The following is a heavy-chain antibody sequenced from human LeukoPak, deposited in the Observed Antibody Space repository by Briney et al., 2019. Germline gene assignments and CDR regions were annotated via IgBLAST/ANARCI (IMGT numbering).Heavy chain of an antibody. CDR2: IWYDGSNE. CDR3: ARGGSGSYLYYFDY. CDR1: GFTFSNYG. D-gene: IGHD3-10*01. V-gene: IGHV3-33*01. Sequence: GVSLRLSCAASGFTFSNYGMHWVRQAPGKGLEWVAIIWYDGSNEYYADSVKGRFTIARDNSKKTVYLQMNSLRVEDTAVYYCARGGSGSYLYYFDYWGQGTLVAVSS. J-gene: IGHJ4*02.